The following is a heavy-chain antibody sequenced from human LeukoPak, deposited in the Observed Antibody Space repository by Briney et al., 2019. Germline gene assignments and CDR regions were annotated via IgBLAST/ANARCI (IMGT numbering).Heavy chain of an antibody. CDR3: AKGLASGIPFTIFGVVIIPGFDY. CDR1: GFTFSSYA. V-gene: IGHV3-23*01. D-gene: IGHD3-3*01. CDR2: ISGSGGST. Sequence: GSLRLSCAASGFTFSSYAMSWVRQAPGKGLEWVSAISGSGGSTYYADSVKGRFTISRDNSKNTLYLQMNSLRAEDTAVYYCAKGLASGIPFTIFGVVIIPGFDYWGQGTLVTVSS. J-gene: IGHJ4*02.